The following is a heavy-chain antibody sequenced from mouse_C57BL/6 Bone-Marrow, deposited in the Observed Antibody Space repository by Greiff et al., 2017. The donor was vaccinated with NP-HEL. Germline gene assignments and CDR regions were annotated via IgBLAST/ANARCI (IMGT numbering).Heavy chain of an antibody. Sequence: VQLQESGPGLVAPSQSLSITCTVSGFSLTSYAISWVRQPPGKGLEWLGVIWPGGGTNYNSALKSRLSISKDNSKSQVFLKMNSLQTDDTDRYDGASLYYYGSSYYAMDYWGQGTSVTVSS. CDR2: IWPGGGT. CDR1: GFSLTSYA. J-gene: IGHJ4*01. V-gene: IGHV2-9-1*01. D-gene: IGHD1-1*01. CDR3: ASLYYYGSSYYAMDY.